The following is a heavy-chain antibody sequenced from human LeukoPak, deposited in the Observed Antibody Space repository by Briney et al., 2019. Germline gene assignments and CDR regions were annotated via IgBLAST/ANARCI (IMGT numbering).Heavy chain of an antibody. J-gene: IGHJ4*02. CDR2: INPSGGST. Sequence: GASVKVSCKASGYTFTSYYMHWVRQAPGQGLEWMGIINPSGGSTSYAQKFQGRVTMTRDTSTSTVYMELSSLRSEDTAMYYCARGDYYDSSGYLQFDYWGQGTLVTVFS. CDR3: ARGDYYDSSGYLQFDY. V-gene: IGHV1-46*01. D-gene: IGHD3-22*01. CDR1: GYTFTSYY.